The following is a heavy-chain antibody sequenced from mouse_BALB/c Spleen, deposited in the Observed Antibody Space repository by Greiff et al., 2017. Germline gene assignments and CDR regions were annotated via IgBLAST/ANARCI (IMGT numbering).Heavy chain of an antibody. D-gene: IGHD2-4*01. CDR3: AIDSYYAMDY. Sequence: EVMLVESGAELVKPGASVKLSCTASGFNIKDTYMHWVKQRPEQGLEWIGRIDPANGNTKYDPKFQGKATITADTSSNTAYLQLSSLTSEDTAVYYCAIDSYYAMDYWGQGTSVTVSS. J-gene: IGHJ4*01. CDR1: GFNIKDTY. CDR2: IDPANGNT. V-gene: IGHV14-3*02.